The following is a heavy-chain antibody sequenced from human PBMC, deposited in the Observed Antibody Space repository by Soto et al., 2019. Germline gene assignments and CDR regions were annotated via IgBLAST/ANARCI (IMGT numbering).Heavy chain of an antibody. D-gene: IGHD1-1*01. Sequence: QVQLQESGPGLVKPSETLSLTCTVSGGSISSYYWGWIRQPPGKGLEWIGHISYSGSTNYNPSLEGLITIAVDSSNNQFSLKVTSVTAAATALYYCARHYPIGNNWNYFGYWGQGTLVTVSS. J-gene: IGHJ4*02. CDR3: ARHYPIGNNWNYFGY. CDR1: GGSISSYY. V-gene: IGHV4-59*08. CDR2: ISYSGST.